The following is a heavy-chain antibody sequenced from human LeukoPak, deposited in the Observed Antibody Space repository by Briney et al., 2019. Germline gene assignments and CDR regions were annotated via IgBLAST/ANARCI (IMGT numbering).Heavy chain of an antibody. V-gene: IGHV4-59*01. D-gene: IGHD1-26*01. Sequence: SETLSLTCTVSGGSISSYYWSWIRQPPGKGLEWIGYIYYSGSTNYNPSLKSRVTISVDTSKNQFSLKLSSVTAADTAVYYCARGRVGATDLEYWGQGTLVTVSS. CDR2: IYYSGST. J-gene: IGHJ4*02. CDR1: GGSISSYY. CDR3: ARGRVGATDLEY.